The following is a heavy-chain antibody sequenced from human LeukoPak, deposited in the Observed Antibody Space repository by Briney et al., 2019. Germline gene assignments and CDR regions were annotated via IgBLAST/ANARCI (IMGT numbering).Heavy chain of an antibody. V-gene: IGHV4-34*01. CDR1: GGSFSGYY. CDR3: ARGRQLLWFGTQGNYYYYMDV. CDR2: INHIGST. Sequence: SETLSLTCAVYGGSFSGYYWSWIRQPPGKGLEWIGEINHIGSTNYNPSLKSRVAISLDTSKNQFSLKLSSVTAADTAVYYCARGRQLLWFGTQGNYYYYMDVWGKGTTVTVSS. J-gene: IGHJ6*03. D-gene: IGHD3-10*01.